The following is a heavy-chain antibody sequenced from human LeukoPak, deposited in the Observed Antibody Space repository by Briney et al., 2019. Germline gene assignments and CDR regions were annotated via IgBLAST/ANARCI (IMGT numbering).Heavy chain of an antibody. D-gene: IGHD1-26*01. Sequence: PGGSLRLSCAASGFTFSSYWMHWVRQAPGKGLVWVSRINSDGSSTKYADSVKGRFTISRDNAKNSLYLQMNSLRAEDTAVYYCARPLRVGATFPSFDYWGQGTLVTVSS. J-gene: IGHJ4*02. CDR1: GFTFSSYW. V-gene: IGHV3-74*03. CDR3: ARPLRVGATFPSFDY. CDR2: INSDGSST.